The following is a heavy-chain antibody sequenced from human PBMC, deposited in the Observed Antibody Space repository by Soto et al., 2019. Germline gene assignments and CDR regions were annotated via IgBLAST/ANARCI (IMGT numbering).Heavy chain of an antibody. J-gene: IGHJ3*02. D-gene: IGHD6-13*01. V-gene: IGHV3-30-3*01. CDR2: ISYDGSNK. CDR3: ARERGEKQQLVLNDAFDI. Sequence: QVQLVESGGGVVQPGRSLRLSCAASGFTFSSYAMHWVRQAPGKGLEWVAVISYDGSNKYYADSVKGRFTISRDNSKNTLYLQMNSLRAEDTAVYYCARERGEKQQLVLNDAFDIWGQGTMVTVSS. CDR1: GFTFSSYA.